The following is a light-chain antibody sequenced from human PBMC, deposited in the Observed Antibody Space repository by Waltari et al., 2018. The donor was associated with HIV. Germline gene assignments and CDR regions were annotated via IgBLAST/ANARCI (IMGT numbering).Light chain of an antibody. J-gene: IGLJ2*01. CDR1: TRYVGAYEY. Sequence: QSALTQPASVSGSPGPSITISCIGSTRYVGAYEYVSWYHHHPGKAPKLLIYDVTHRPSGISARFSGSKSGNTASLTISGLQADDEADYYCGSYTTTSTLGVFGGGTKLTVL. V-gene: IGLV2-14*03. CDR3: GSYTTTSTLGV. CDR2: DVT.